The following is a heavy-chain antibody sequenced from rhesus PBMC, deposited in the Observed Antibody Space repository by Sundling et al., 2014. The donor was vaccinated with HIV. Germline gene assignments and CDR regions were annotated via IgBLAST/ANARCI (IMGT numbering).Heavy chain of an antibody. CDR2: IRNRANNYTT. CDR3: AKQKITYSNYIPLDS. CDR1: GFTFNNYY. J-gene: IGHJ6*01. V-gene: IGHV3-13*01. D-gene: IGHD4-23*01. Sequence: EVQLVESGGGLVQPGGSLRLSCAASGFTFNNYYMHWVRQAQGKGLEWVGFIRNRANNYTTEYGAGVKGRFTISRDDSKKTLYLQMSSLKTEDTAVYYCAKQKITYSNYIPLDSWGQGVVVTVSS.